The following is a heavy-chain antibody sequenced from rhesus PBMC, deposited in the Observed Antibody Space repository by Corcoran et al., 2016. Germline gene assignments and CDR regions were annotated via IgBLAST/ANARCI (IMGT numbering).Heavy chain of an antibody. Sequence: QVQLQESGPGLVKPSETLSLTCAVSGGSISDSYRWSWIRQPPGKGLEWIGYIYGSSTSTNSNPSLKSRFTISKDTAKNQFSLKLSSVTAADTAVYYCARVGMTGTTGYFEFWGQGALVTVSS. V-gene: IGHV4S10*01. D-gene: IGHD1-26*01. J-gene: IGHJ1*01. CDR3: ARVGMTGTTGYFEF. CDR1: GGSISDSYR. CDR2: IYGSSTST.